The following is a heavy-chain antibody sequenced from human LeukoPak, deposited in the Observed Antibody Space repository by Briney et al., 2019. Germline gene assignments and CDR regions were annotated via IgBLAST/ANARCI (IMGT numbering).Heavy chain of an antibody. CDR3: ARXTWGXGXCSXATCYAGDFNY. Sequence: GASVKVSCKASGYTFTGYFLHWVRQAPGQGLEWMAWINPNSGDKIYAQKFQGRVTMTRDTSINTAYMELSRLRSDDTAVYYCARXTWGXGXCSXATCYAGDFNYWGQGTXVTVSX. CDR2: INPNSGDK. V-gene: IGHV1-2*02. D-gene: IGHD2-15*01. J-gene: IGHJ4*02. CDR1: GYTFTGYF.